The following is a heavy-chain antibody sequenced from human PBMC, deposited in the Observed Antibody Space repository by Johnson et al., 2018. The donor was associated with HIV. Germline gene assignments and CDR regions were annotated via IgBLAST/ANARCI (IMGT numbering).Heavy chain of an antibody. CDR2: ISSNGGST. V-gene: IGHV3-64*01. J-gene: IGHJ3*02. Sequence: VQLVESGGGLVQSGGSLRLSCGASGFSVSNTYMNWVRQAPGKGLEYVSGISSNGGSTYYANSVKGRFTISRDNSKNTLYLQMGSLRAEDMAVYYCARGTVCGGDCYSRAFDIWGQGTMVTVSS. D-gene: IGHD2-21*02. CDR3: ARGTVCGGDCYSRAFDI. CDR1: GFSVSNTY.